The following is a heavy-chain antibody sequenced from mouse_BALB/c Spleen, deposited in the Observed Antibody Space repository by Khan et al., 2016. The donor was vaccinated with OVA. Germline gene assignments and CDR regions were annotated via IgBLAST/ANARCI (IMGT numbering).Heavy chain of an antibody. CDR3: VRDYYGSSYVAY. Sequence: EVQLQESGGGLVQPGGSRKLSCAASGFTFSSFGMHWFRQAPEKGLEWVAYISSGSSTIYYADTVKGRFTISRDNPKNTLFLQMPSLRSEDTAMYYCVRDYYGSSYVAYWGQGTLVTVSA. CDR1: GFTFSSFG. CDR2: ISSGSSTI. J-gene: IGHJ3*01. V-gene: IGHV5-17*02. D-gene: IGHD1-1*01.